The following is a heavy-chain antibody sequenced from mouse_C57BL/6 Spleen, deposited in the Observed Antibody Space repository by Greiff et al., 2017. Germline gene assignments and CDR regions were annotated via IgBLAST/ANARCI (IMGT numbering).Heavy chain of an antibody. D-gene: IGHD1-1*01. V-gene: IGHV1-76*01. CDR3: ARYYGSSTYYFDY. J-gene: IGHJ2*01. Sequence: QVQLQQSGAELVRPGASVKLSCKASGYTFTHYYINWVKQRPGQGLEWIARIYPGSGNTYYNEKFKGKATLTAEKSSSTAYMQLSSLTSEDSAVYFCARYYGSSTYYFDYWGQGTTLTVSS. CDR2: IYPGSGNT. CDR1: GYTFTHYY.